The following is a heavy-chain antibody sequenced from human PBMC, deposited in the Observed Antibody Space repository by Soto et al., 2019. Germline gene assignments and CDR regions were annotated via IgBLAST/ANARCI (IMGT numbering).Heavy chain of an antibody. CDR1: GFTFSSYG. Sequence: GGSLRLSCAASGFTFSSYGMHWVRQAPGKGLEWVAVIWYDGSNKYYADSVKGRFTISRDNSKNTLYLQMNSLRAEDTAVYYCARALGPNFTNGVCYIHYYYGMDGRGQRTTDTGSS. CDR2: IWYDGSNK. CDR3: ARALGPNFTNGVCYIHYYYGMDG. J-gene: IGHJ6*02. V-gene: IGHV3-33*01. D-gene: IGHD2-8*01.